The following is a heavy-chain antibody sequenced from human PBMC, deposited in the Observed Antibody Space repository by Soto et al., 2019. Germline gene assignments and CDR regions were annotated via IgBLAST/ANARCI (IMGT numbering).Heavy chain of an antibody. Sequence: SETLSLTCTVSGGSISSYYWSWIRQPPGKGLEWIGYIYYSGSTNYNPSIKSRITISVDTSKNQFSLKLRSVTAEDTAVYYCARGPPLGYWGQGTLVTVSS. CDR2: IYYSGST. CDR3: ARGPPLGY. CDR1: GGSISSYY. V-gene: IGHV4-59*08. J-gene: IGHJ4*02.